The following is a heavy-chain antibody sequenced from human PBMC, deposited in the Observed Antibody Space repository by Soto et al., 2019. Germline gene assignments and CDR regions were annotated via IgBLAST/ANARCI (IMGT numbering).Heavy chain of an antibody. J-gene: IGHJ4*02. CDR1: GFTFSSYS. CDR3: ARDRGRLGDLMFDY. CDR2: ISSSSSTI. V-gene: IGHV3-48*02. Sequence: EVQLVESGGGLVQPGGSLRLSCAASGFTFSSYSMNWVRQAPGKGLEWVSYISSSSSTIYYADSVKGRFTISRDNAKNSLYLQMNSLRDEDTAVYDCARDRGRLGDLMFDYWGQGTLVTVSS. D-gene: IGHD1-26*01.